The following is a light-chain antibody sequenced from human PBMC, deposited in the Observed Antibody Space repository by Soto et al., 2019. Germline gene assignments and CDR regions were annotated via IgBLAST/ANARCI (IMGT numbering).Light chain of an antibody. CDR3: AAWDASLDGYV. CDR2: SYD. J-gene: IGLJ1*01. V-gene: IGLV1-44*01. Sequence: QSVLTQPPSASGTPGQRVTISCSTSSSNLGDNTVNWYQQVPGAAPKLLIYSYDQRPSGVPDRFSGSKSGTSASLAISGLQCEDEADYYCAAWDASLDGYVFGTGTKLTVL. CDR1: SSNLGDNT.